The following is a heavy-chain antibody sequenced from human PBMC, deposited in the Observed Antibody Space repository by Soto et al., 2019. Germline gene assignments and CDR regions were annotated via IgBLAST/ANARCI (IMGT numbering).Heavy chain of an antibody. J-gene: IGHJ4*02. CDR1: GGSITTGGYY. CDR2: RYYSEST. V-gene: IGHV4-31*03. D-gene: IGHD2-15*01. CDR3: ARTKCSGGSCYSWSLDY. Sequence: SSETLSLTCTVSGGSITTGGYYWSWIRQLPGKGLEWIGHRYYSESTYYNPSLKSRVSISLDTSKNQFSLKLSFVTAADTAMYYCARTKCSGGSCYSWSLDYWGQGTPVTVSS.